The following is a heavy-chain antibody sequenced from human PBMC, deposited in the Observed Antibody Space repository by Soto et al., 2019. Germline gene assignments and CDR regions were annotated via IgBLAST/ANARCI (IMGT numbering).Heavy chain of an antibody. CDR3: ARGVSYCSSTSCYYRLYYYYYMDV. J-gene: IGHJ6*03. CDR1: GYTFTTYA. CDR2: INVGNGNT. V-gene: IGHV1-3*01. D-gene: IGHD2-2*01. Sequence: ASVKVSCKASGYTFTTYAMHWVRQAPGQRLEWMGWINVGNGNTGYAQKFQGRVTMTRNTSISTAYMELSSLRSEDTAVYYCARGVSYCSSTSCYYRLYYYYYMDVWGKGTTVTVSS.